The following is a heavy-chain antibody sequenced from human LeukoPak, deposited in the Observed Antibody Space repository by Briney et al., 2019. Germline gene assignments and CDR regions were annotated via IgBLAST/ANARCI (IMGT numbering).Heavy chain of an antibody. CDR1: GFTFTSYS. J-gene: IGHJ4*02. CDR2: FSSSSRYL. V-gene: IGHV3-21*01. D-gene: IGHD5-18*01. CDR3: ARGSDTAILDY. Sequence: GGSLRLSCAASGFTFTSYSMNWVRQAPGKGLEWVSSFSSSSRYLYYADSVKGRFTISRDNAKKSLYLQMNSLRAEDTAVYYCARGSDTAILDYWGQGTLVAVSS.